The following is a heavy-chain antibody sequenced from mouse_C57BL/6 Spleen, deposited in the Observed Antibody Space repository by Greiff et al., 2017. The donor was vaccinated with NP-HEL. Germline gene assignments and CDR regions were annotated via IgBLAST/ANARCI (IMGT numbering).Heavy chain of an antibody. CDR2: IYWDDDK. J-gene: IGHJ1*03. CDR3: ARGYGSSYWYFDV. D-gene: IGHD1-1*01. Sequence: QVTLKECGPGILQSSQTLSLTCSFSGFSLSTSGMGVSWIRQPSGKGLEWLAHIYWDDDKRYNPSLKSRLTISKDTSRNQVFLKITSVDTADTATYYCARGYGSSYWYFDVWGTGTTVTVSS. CDR1: GFSLSTSGMG. V-gene: IGHV8-12*01.